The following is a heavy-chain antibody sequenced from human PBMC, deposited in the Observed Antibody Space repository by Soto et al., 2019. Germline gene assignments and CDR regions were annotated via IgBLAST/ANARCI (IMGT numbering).Heavy chain of an antibody. J-gene: IGHJ4*02. V-gene: IGHV3-23*01. CDR1: GFSFSSYA. Sequence: EVHLLESGGDLVQPGGSLRLSCAASGFSFSSYAMSWVRQAPGKGLEWVSSISQNSGDTYYADSVKGRFTISRDNSRNTLYLQLSSLRDEDTAVYYCAKVDTWTYFDYWGQGTLVTVSS. D-gene: IGHD5-12*01. CDR3: AKVDTWTYFDY. CDR2: ISQNSGDT.